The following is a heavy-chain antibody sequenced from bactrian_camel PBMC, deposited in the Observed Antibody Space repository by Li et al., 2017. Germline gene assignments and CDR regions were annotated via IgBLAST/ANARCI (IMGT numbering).Heavy chain of an antibody. CDR2: INSRTDDTT. J-gene: IGHJ6*01. V-gene: IGHV3S40*01. Sequence: VQLVESGGGLVQPGGSLRLSCAASGFTFSREGMSWTRQAPGKGLEWVSGINSRTDDTTVYADSVKGRFTISRDNAKNTAYLEMNSLKSEDTALYYCAVDGGYYSYEHWADFGYWGQGTQVTVS. CDR1: GFTFSREG. D-gene: IGHD2*01. CDR3: AVDGGYYSYEHWADFGY.